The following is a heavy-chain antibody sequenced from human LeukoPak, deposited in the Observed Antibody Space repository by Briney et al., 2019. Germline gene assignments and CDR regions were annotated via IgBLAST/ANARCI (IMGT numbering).Heavy chain of an antibody. Sequence: SQTLSLTCTVSGGSINSGGYYWSWIRRHPGKGLEWLGNIHYSWNTYHNSSLKSRVTISVDTSKNQFSLKLSSVTAADTAVYYCARVPPVETATTYFDYWGQGTLVTVSS. J-gene: IGHJ4*02. CDR1: GGSINSGGYY. CDR3: ARVPPVETATTYFDY. CDR2: IHYSWNT. V-gene: IGHV4-31*02. D-gene: IGHD5-24*01.